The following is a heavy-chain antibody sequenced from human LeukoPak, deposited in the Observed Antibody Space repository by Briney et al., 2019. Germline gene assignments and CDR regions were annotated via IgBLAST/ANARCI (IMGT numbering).Heavy chain of an antibody. Sequence: PSVTLSLTCTVSGGSTSDYYWNWIRQPPGKGLEWIGYIYYRGTTNYNPSLNSRVTISLDSSKNQFSLKLSSVTAADTAVYYCARGPPRTGRERYFDYWGQGTLVSVSS. CDR2: IYYRGTT. D-gene: IGHD1-1*01. CDR3: ARGPPRTGRERYFDY. V-gene: IGHV4-59*01. J-gene: IGHJ4*02. CDR1: GGSTSDYY.